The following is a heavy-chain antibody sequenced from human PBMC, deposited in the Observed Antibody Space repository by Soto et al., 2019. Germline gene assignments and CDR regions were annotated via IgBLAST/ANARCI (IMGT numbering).Heavy chain of an antibody. V-gene: IGHV4-59*01. D-gene: IGHD2-21*02. CDR1: GGSISGFY. J-gene: IGHJ4*02. Sequence: SETLSLTCTISGGSISGFYWGWIRQPPGKGLEWIGNIYYSGSANYDPSLRSRVTISLNTSKNRFSLNLNSVTAADTAIYYCARWTYCGGDCYWLDFWGQGTLVTVSS. CDR2: IYYSGSA. CDR3: ARWTYCGGDCYWLDF.